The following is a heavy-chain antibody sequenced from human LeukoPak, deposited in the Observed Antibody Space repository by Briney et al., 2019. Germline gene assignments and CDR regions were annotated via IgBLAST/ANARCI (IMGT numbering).Heavy chain of an antibody. CDR3: AREGTKIQLWLRQKYYFDY. D-gene: IGHD5-18*01. J-gene: IGHJ4*02. CDR1: GFPFSSYG. CDR2: IWYDGSNK. Sequence: PGGSLRLSCAASGFPFSSYGMHWVRPAPGKGLEWVAVIWYDGSNKYYADSVKGRFTISRDNSKNTLYLQMNSLRAEDTAVYYCAREGTKIQLWLRQKYYFDYWGQGPLVTVSS. V-gene: IGHV3-33*01.